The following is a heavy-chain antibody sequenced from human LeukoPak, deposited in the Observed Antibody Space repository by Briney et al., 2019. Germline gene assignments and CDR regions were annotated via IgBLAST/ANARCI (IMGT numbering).Heavy chain of an antibody. J-gene: IGHJ4*02. Sequence: GGSLRLSCAASGFTFSSYSMNWVRQAPGKGLEWVSYISSSSSTIYYADSVKGRFTISRDNAKNSLYLQMNSLRAEDTAVYYCARVSITMMVVGDYWGQGTLVTVSS. CDR1: GFTFSSYS. CDR2: ISSSSSTI. CDR3: ARVSITMMVVGDY. V-gene: IGHV3-48*01. D-gene: IGHD3-22*01.